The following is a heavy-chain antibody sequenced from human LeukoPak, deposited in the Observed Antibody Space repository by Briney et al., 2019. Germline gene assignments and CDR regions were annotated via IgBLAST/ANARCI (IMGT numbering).Heavy chain of an antibody. D-gene: IGHD1-26*01. CDR3: ARNNTGDLVGATAFDY. Sequence: PSETLSLTCAVYGGSFSGYYWSWIRQPPGKGLEWIGEINHSGSTNYNPSLKSRVTISVDTSKNQFSLKLSSATAADTAVYYCARNNTGDLVGATAFDYWGQGTLVTVSS. J-gene: IGHJ4*02. CDR1: GGSFSGYY. CDR2: INHSGST. V-gene: IGHV4-34*01.